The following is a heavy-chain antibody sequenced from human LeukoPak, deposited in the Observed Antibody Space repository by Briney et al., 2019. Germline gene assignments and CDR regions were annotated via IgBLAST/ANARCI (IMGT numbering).Heavy chain of an antibody. D-gene: IGHD3-16*02. CDR3: ASLAYDYVWGSYRFDY. CDR2: IYHSGST. Sequence: SETLSLTCAVSGGSISSSNWWSWVRQPPGKGLEWIGEIYHSGSTNYNPSLKSRVTISVDTSKNQFSLKLSSVTAADTAVYYCASLAYDYVWGSYRFDYWGQGTLVTVSS. V-gene: IGHV4-4*02. J-gene: IGHJ4*02. CDR1: GGSISSSNW.